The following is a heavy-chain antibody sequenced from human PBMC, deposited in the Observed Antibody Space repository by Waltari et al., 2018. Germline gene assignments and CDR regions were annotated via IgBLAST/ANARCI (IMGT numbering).Heavy chain of an antibody. CDR3: ASGPGKYFYYMDV. CDR2: IYTTGSP. CDR1: DGSISTYY. J-gene: IGHJ6*03. V-gene: IGHV4-4*07. Sequence: QVQLQESGPGLVKASETLSLTCTVPDGSISTYYWNWVRQPAGKGLGWIGRIYTTGSPTYNPSLRSRVTMSVDASKSQFSLKLTSVTAADTAVYYCASGPGKYFYYMDVWGKGTTVTVSS.